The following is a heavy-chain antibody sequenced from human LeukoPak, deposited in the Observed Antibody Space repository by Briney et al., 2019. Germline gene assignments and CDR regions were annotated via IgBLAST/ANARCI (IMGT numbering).Heavy chain of an antibody. CDR3: AKYSEGLQLEPSDY. Sequence: PGGSLRLSCAASGFTFSSYAMSWVRQAPGKGLEWVSAISGSGGSTYYADSVKGRFTISRDNSKNTLYLQMNSLRAEDTAVYYCAKYSEGLQLEPSDYWGQGTLVTVSS. D-gene: IGHD1-1*01. CDR2: ISGSGGST. V-gene: IGHV3-23*01. CDR1: GFTFSSYA. J-gene: IGHJ4*02.